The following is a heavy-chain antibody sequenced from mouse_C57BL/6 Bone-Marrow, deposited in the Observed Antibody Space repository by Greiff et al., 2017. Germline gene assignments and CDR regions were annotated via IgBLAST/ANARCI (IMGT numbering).Heavy chain of an antibody. Sequence: EVQLKESGGGLVKPGGSLKLSCAASGFTFSSYAMSWVRQTPEKRLEWVATISDGGSYTYYPDNVKGRFTISRDNAKNNLYLQMSHLKSEDTAMYYCARGQGGFAYWGQGTLVTVSA. V-gene: IGHV5-4*01. J-gene: IGHJ3*01. CDR3: ARGQGGFAY. CDR2: ISDGGSYT. CDR1: GFTFSSYA.